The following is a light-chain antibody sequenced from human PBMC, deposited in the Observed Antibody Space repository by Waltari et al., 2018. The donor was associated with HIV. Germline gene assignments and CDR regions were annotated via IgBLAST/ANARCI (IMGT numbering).Light chain of an antibody. Sequence: SYVLTQPPSVSVAPGQTARITCGGNNIGTNSVHWYQHKPGQAPVLVIYDDGDRPSGIPERFSGSHSGNTATLTISRVEAGDEADYYCQVWDSSSDHYVFGSGSKVTV. CDR1: NIGTNS. CDR2: DDG. V-gene: IGLV3-21*02. J-gene: IGLJ1*01. CDR3: QVWDSSSDHYV.